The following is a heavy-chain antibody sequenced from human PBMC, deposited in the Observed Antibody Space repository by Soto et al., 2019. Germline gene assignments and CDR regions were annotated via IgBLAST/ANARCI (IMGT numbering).Heavy chain of an antibody. CDR2: ISSDGSKK. V-gene: IGHV3-30*03. J-gene: IGHJ4*02. CDR1: GYTFSSYG. Sequence: QVQLVESGGGVVQPGRSLRLSCAASGYTFSSYGMHWVRQAPGKGLEWVAVISSDGSKKYYVDSVKGRFTISRDDSKNTVYLQMNSLRGEDTAVYYCTRDRSSAFHHWGQGTLVTVSS. D-gene: IGHD6-19*01. CDR3: TRDRSSAFHH.